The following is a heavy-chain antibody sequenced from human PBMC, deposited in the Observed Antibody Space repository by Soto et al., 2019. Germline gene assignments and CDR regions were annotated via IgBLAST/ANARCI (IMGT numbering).Heavy chain of an antibody. J-gene: IGHJ5*02. Sequence: QVHLVESGGGVVQPGRYLRLCCAASGFTFSTFALHWVRQAPGEGLEWVALISHDGRIEKYADSVKGRFTISRDNSKNTLYMQMDSLRLEDTGVYYCARDGLPDDFRSGGYWFDPWGQGTQVTVSS. V-gene: IGHV3-30-3*01. D-gene: IGHD3-3*01. CDR2: ISHDGRIE. CDR3: ARDGLPDDFRSGGYWFDP. CDR1: GFTFSTFA.